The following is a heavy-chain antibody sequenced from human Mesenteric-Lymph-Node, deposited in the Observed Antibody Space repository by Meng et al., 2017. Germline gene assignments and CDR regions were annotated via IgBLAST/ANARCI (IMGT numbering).Heavy chain of an antibody. CDR3: VREALGVDWQPLDH. CDR1: GFTFRNYD. V-gene: IGHV3-13*01. D-gene: IGHD3-9*01. CDR2: IGTGGDT. Sequence: EVQLVESGGGLVQPGGSLSLPGAASGFTFRNYDMHWVRQATGEGLEWVAAIGTGGDTYYPGSVKGRFTISRDDAKNSLYLQMNSLRAGDTGVYYCVREALGVDWQPLDHWGQGTLVTVSS. J-gene: IGHJ4*02.